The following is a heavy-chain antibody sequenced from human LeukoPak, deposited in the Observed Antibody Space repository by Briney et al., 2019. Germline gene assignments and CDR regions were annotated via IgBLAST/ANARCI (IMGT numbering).Heavy chain of an antibody. D-gene: IGHD5-24*01. V-gene: IGHV3-30*09. CDR3: ARDGSNSLDS. J-gene: IGHJ4*02. CDR2: ISYDGSDR. CDR1: GFTFTNYA. Sequence: GGSLRLSCIGPGFTFTNYAMHWVRQAPGRGLEWLAVISYDGSDRFYAESVMGRFAISKDNSKDTLYLQMNSLRPEETAMYYCARDGSNSLDSWGQGTLVTVSS.